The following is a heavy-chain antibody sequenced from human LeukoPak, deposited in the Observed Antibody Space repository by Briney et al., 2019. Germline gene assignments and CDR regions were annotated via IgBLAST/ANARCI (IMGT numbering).Heavy chain of an antibody. D-gene: IGHD3-22*01. V-gene: IGHV7-4-1*02. CDR1: GYTFTSYA. Sequence: GASVKVSCKASGYTFTSYAMNWVRQAPGQGLEWMGWINTNTGNPTYAQGFTGRFVFSLDTSVSTAYLQISSLKAEDTAVYYCARAPPTYDLNLAGNWFDPWGQGTLVTVSS. J-gene: IGHJ5*02. CDR2: INTNTGNP. CDR3: ARAPPTYDLNLAGNWFDP.